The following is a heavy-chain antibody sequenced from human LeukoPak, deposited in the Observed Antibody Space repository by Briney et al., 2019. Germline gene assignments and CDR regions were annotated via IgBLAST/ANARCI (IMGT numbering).Heavy chain of an antibody. CDR3: AGGGDYSNYGVDY. Sequence: ASVKVSCKASGYTFTSYYMHWVRQAPGQGLEWMGRINPNSGGTNYAQKFQGRVTMTRDTSISTAYMELSRLRSDDTAVYYCAGGGDYSNYGVDYWGQGTLVTVSS. CDR2: INPNSGGT. CDR1: GYTFTSYY. J-gene: IGHJ4*02. V-gene: IGHV1-2*06. D-gene: IGHD4-11*01.